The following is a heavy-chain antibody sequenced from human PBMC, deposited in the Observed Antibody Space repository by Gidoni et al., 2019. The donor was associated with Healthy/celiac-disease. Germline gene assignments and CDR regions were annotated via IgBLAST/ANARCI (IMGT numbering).Heavy chain of an antibody. Sequence: QLQLQESGPGLVKPSETLSLTCTVSGGSISSSSYYWGWIRQPPGKGLEWIGSIYYSGSTYYNPSLKSRVTISVDTSKNQFSLKLSSVTAADTAVYYCARHLQYQYYYDSSGYFDYWGQGTLVTVSS. V-gene: IGHV4-39*01. CDR2: IYYSGST. D-gene: IGHD3-22*01. CDR1: GGSISSSSYY. CDR3: ARHLQYQYYYDSSGYFDY. J-gene: IGHJ4*02.